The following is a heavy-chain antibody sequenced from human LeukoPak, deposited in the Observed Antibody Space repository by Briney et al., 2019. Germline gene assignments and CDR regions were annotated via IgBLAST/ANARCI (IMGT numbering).Heavy chain of an antibody. CDR3: AKGGYSSLHDEGEFDY. Sequence: GGSLGLSCAASGFTFSSYAMSWVRQAPGKGLEWVSAISGSGGSTYYADSVKGRFTISRDNSKNTLYLQMNSLRAEDTAVYYCAKGGYSSLHDEGEFDYWGQGTLVTVSS. J-gene: IGHJ4*02. CDR2: ISGSGGST. D-gene: IGHD6-13*01. V-gene: IGHV3-23*01. CDR1: GFTFSSYA.